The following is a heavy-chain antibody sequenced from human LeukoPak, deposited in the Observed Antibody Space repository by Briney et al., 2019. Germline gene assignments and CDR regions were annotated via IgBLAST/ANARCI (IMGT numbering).Heavy chain of an antibody. V-gene: IGHV3-30*04. CDR3: ATDYDILTGYSYDDY. J-gene: IGHJ4*02. D-gene: IGHD3-9*01. CDR2: ISYDGSNK. CDR1: GFTFSSYA. Sequence: GGSLRLSCAASGFTFSSYAMHWVRQAPGKGLEWVAVISYDGSNKYYADSVKGRFTISRDNSKNTLYLQMNSLRAEDTAVYYCATDYDILTGYSYDDYWGQGTLVTVPS.